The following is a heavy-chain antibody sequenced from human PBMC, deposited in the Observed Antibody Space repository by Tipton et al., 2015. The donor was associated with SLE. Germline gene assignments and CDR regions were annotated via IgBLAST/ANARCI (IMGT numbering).Heavy chain of an antibody. CDR3: ARDPGFSRSGANAFDI. CDR1: GGSISTSGHC. J-gene: IGHJ3*02. V-gene: IGHV4-39*07. Sequence: GLVKPSETLSLTCTVSGGSISTSGHCWGWIRQPPGKGLEWIASIYYTGSSYYKPSLKSRVTISVDTSMNQFYLRLDSVTAADTAVYYCARDPGFSRSGANAFDIWGQGKMVTLSS. D-gene: IGHD1-26*01. CDR2: IYYTGSS.